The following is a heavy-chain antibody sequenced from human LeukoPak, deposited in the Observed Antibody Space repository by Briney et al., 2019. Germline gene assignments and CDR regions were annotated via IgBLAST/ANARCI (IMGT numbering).Heavy chain of an antibody. CDR1: GFTFSSYS. Sequence: GGSLRLSCAASGFTFSSYSMNWVRQAPGKGLEWVSSISSSSSYIYYADSVKGRFTISRDNAKNSLYLQMNSLRAEDTAVYYCARDRDASQLFDPWGQGTLVTVSS. J-gene: IGHJ5*02. D-gene: IGHD1-1*01. V-gene: IGHV3-21*04. CDR2: ISSSSSYI. CDR3: ARDRDASQLFDP.